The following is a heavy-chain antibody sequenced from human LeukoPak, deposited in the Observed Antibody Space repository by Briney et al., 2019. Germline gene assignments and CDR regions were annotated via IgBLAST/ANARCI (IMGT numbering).Heavy chain of an antibody. D-gene: IGHD6-13*01. J-gene: IGHJ5*02. CDR2: INWNGGST. Sequence: GGSLRLSCGASGFTIDDYGMSWVRQAPGKGLEWVSGINWNGGSTGYADSVKGRFTISRDNAKNSLYLQMNSLRAEDTALYHCARDSYISYSRSWPTNWFDPLGPGNPGHRLL. CDR1: GFTIDDYG. V-gene: IGHV3-20*01. CDR3: ARDSYISYSRSWPTNWFDP.